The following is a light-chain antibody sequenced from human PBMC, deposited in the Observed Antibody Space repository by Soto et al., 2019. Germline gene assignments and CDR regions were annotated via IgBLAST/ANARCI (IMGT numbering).Light chain of an antibody. CDR2: DAS. Sequence: EIVLTQSPATLSKSPGERATLSCRASQTINNYLAWYQQKPGQAPRLLIYDASNRATGTPARFSGSGSGTDFTLTISSLEPEDFAVYFCQQRYNWMISFGQGTRLEIK. V-gene: IGKV3-11*01. CDR3: QQRYNWMIS. CDR1: QTINNY. J-gene: IGKJ5*01.